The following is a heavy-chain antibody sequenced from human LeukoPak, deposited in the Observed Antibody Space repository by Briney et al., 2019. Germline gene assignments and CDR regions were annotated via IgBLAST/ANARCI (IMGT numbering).Heavy chain of an antibody. Sequence: QTLPLTCAISGDSVSSNSAAWNWIRQSPSRGLEWLGRTYYRSKWYNDYAVSVKSRITINPDTSKNQFFLQLNSVTPEDTAVYYCTKEFSGSYSHYFDYWGQGTLVTVSS. V-gene: IGHV6-1*01. CDR2: TYYRSKWYN. D-gene: IGHD1-26*01. CDR3: TKEFSGSYSHYFDY. J-gene: IGHJ4*02. CDR1: GDSVSSNSAA.